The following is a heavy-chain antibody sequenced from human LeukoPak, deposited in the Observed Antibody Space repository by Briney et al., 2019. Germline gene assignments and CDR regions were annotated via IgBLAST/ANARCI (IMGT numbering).Heavy chain of an antibody. CDR2: IYPADSDP. J-gene: IGHJ4*02. V-gene: IGHV5-51*01. CDR3: ARQSRDGSKTRGYYFDY. CDR1: GYIFTHYW. Sequence: GGALKIPCQGSGYIFTHYWIGWARQLPGKGLESMGIIYPADSDPTYSPSFQGQVTISADKSISTVYLQWSILKASDTAMYYGARQSRDGSKTRGYYFDYWGQGTRVTVS. D-gene: IGHD3-10*01.